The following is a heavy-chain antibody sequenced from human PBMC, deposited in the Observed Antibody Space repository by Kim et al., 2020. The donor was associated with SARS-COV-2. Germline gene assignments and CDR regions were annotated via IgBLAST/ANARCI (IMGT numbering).Heavy chain of an antibody. CDR3: ARGDPVRRITMVRGVQRGERFDP. V-gene: IGHV4-4*07. CDR1: GGSISSYY. Sequence: SETLSLTCTVSGGSISSYYWSWIRQPAGKGLEWIGRIYTSGSTNYNPSLKSRVTMSVDTSKNQFSLKLSSVTAADTAVYYCARGDPVRRITMVRGVQRGERFDPWGQGTLVTVSS. D-gene: IGHD3-10*01. J-gene: IGHJ5*02. CDR2: IYTSGST.